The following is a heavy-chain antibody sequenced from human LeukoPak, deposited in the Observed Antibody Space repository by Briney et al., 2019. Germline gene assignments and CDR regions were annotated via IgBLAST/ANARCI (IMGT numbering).Heavy chain of an antibody. CDR2: ISSRSSTT. J-gene: IGHJ4*02. CDR3: AKAWGRDGYNSLDY. V-gene: IGHV3-48*01. CDR1: GFTFSSYS. D-gene: IGHD5-24*01. Sequence: GGSLRLSCAASGFTFSSYSMNWVRQAPGKGLEWVSYISSRSSTTYYADSVRGRFTISRDNSKNTLYLQVNSLRAEDTAVYYCAKAWGRDGYNSLDYWGQGSLVTVSS.